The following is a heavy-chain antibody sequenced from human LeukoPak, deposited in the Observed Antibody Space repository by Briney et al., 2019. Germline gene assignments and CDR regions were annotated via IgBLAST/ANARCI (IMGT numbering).Heavy chain of an antibody. D-gene: IGHD3-3*01. V-gene: IGHV3-49*04. Sequence: PGRSLLLSCTASGFTFGDYAMSWVRQAPGKGPEWVGFIRRKANGGTTEYAASVKGRFTISRDDSKSIAYLQMNSLKTEDTAVYYCTSGLYYDSWSDLFDYWGQGTLVTVSS. CDR1: GFTFGDYA. CDR2: IRRKANGGTT. J-gene: IGHJ4*02. CDR3: TSGLYYDSWSDLFDY.